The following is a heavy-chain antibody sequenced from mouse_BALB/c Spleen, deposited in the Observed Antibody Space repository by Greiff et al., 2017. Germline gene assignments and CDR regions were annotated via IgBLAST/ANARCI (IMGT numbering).Heavy chain of an antibody. CDR3: ARGGPRYFDD. J-gene: IGHJ1*01. Sequence: EVQVVESGGGLVKPGGSLKLSCAASGFTFSDYYMYWVRQTPEKRLEWVATISDGGSYTYYPDSVKGRIIISRDKAKNNLYMQMSSLKSEDTAMYYCARGGPRYFDDWGEGTTVTVSS. V-gene: IGHV5-4*02. CDR1: GFTFSDYY. CDR2: ISDGGSYT. D-gene: IGHD3-3*01.